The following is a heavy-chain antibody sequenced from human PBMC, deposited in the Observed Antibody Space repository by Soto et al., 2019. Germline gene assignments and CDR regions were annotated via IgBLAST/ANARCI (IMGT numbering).Heavy chain of an antibody. CDR2: IHYNGNT. CDR3: AREGNLGRWLQPLDF. V-gene: IGHV4-59*01. D-gene: IGHD5-12*01. CDR1: GDSISAYS. J-gene: IGHJ4*02. Sequence: SETLSLTCTVSGDSISAYSWSWVRQPPGKGLEWIGNIHYNGNTKYNPSLKSRVNKSVDTSKNQFSLKLISVTAADTAKYFCAREGNLGRWLQPLDFWGQGTLVTVSS.